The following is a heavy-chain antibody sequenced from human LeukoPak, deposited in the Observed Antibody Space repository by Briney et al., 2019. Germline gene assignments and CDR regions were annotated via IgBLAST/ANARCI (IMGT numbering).Heavy chain of an antibody. J-gene: IGHJ4*02. CDR1: GFTFSSYS. Sequence: PGGSLRLSCAASGFTFSSYSMNWVRQAPGEGLEWVSYISSSSSTIYYADSVKGRFTISRDNAKNSLYLQMNSLRAEDTAVYYCARADSSSWRGPDWGQGTLVTVSS. V-gene: IGHV3-48*01. CDR3: ARADSSSWRGPD. CDR2: ISSSSSTI. D-gene: IGHD6-13*01.